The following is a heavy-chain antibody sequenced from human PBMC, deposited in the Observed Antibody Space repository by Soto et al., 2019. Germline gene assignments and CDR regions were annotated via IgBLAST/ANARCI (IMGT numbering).Heavy chain of an antibody. CDR3: ARDRDTYGHGFFDY. D-gene: IGHD5-18*01. Sequence: QVQLVESGGGLVKPGGSLRLSCAASGFTFSDFYMTWIRQAPGKGLEWISYISTTSTHTNYADSVKGRFTVSRDNANNSQYLEMNNLRGDDTAVYFCARDRDTYGHGFFDYWGRGALVTVSS. CDR1: GFTFSDFY. V-gene: IGHV3-11*05. J-gene: IGHJ4*02. CDR2: ISTTSTHT.